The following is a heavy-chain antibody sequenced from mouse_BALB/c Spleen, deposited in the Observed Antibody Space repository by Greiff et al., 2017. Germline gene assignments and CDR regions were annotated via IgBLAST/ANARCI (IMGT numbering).Heavy chain of an antibody. CDR2: ISSGGSYT. J-gene: IGHJ1*01. CDR3: ARLPTVVEDFDV. CDR1: GFTFSSYA. Sequence: EVKLVESGGGLVKPGGSLKLSCAASGFTFSSYAMSWVRQTPEKRLEWVATISSGGSYTYYPDSVKGRFTISRDNAKNTLYLQMSSLRSEDTAMYYCARLPTVVEDFDVWGAGTTVTVSS. V-gene: IGHV5-9-3*01. D-gene: IGHD1-1*01.